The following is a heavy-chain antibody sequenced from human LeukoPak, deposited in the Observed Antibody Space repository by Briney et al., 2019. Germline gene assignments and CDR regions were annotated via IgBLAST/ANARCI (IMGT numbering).Heavy chain of an antibody. CDR3: AKHQPNWGSGWYFDP. V-gene: IGHV4-39*01. Sequence: PSETLSLTCSVSGGSISNINFYWGWIRQPPGKGLEWIGSIYYTGNNYINPSLKSRGTISVDTSKNQFFLKLTSVTAADTAVYYCAKHQPNWGSGWYFDPWGRGALVTVSS. CDR2: IYYTGNN. J-gene: IGHJ2*01. CDR1: GGSISNINFY. D-gene: IGHD7-27*01.